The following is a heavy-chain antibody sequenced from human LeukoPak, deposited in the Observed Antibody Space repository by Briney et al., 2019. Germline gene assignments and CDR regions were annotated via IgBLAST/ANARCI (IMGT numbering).Heavy chain of an antibody. J-gene: IGHJ5*02. CDR1: GGSFSYYY. Sequence: SETLSVTCAVYGGSFSYYYGSWIRQPPGKTLEWIGEINHSGSTNYNPSLKSRVTISVDTSKNQFHMKLSSVAAADPAVYYCAIRKYYVILTGYRKIPTSRSDPWGQGTLVTVSS. V-gene: IGHV4-34*01. CDR2: INHSGST. CDR3: AIRKYYVILTGYRKIPTSRSDP. D-gene: IGHD3-9*01.